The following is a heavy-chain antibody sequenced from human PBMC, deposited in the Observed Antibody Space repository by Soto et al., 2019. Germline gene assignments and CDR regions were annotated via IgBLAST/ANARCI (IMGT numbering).Heavy chain of an antibody. J-gene: IGHJ4*02. V-gene: IGHV1-58*02. CDR3: AADHGWSSGWYPFDY. CDR1: GFTFTSSA. Sequence: EASVKVSCKASGFTFTSSAMQWVRQARGQRLEWKGWIVVGSGNTNYAQKFQERVTITRDMSTSTAYMELSSLRSEDTAVYYCAADHGWSSGWYPFDYWGQGTLVTVSS. D-gene: IGHD6-19*01. CDR2: IVVGSGNT.